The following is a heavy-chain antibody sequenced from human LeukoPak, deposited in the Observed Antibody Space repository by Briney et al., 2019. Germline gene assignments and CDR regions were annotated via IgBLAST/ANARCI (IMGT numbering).Heavy chain of an antibody. CDR2: ISGSGGST. Sequence: GGSLRLSCAASGFTFSSYAMSWVRQAPGKGLEWVSAISGSGGSTYYADSVKGRFTISRDNSKNTLYLQMNSLRAEDTAVYYCAKAPVGYDIRDWFDPWGQGTLVTVSS. J-gene: IGHJ5*02. CDR3: AKAPVGYDIRDWFDP. CDR1: GFTFSSYA. D-gene: IGHD3-9*01. V-gene: IGHV3-23*01.